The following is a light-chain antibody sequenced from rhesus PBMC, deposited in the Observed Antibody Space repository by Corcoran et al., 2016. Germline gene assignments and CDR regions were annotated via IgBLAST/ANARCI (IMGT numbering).Light chain of an antibody. V-gene: IGKV1-25*01. CDR3: QHYYSTPYS. CDR1: QGITND. Sequence: DIQMTQSPSSLSASVGDSVTITCRASQGITNDLAWYQQKPGETPKLLIYEASSLQSGIPSRFSGSGSWTDFTLNISSLQPEDFATYYCQHYYSTPYSFGQGTKVEIK. CDR2: EAS. J-gene: IGKJ2*01.